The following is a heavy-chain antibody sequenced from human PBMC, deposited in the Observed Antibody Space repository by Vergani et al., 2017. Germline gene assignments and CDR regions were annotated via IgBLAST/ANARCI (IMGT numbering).Heavy chain of an antibody. Sequence: EVQLLESGGDLVQPGGSLRLSCAASGFTFNHYAMNWVRQAPGKGLECVSGISGSGGSTYYAGSVKGRFTLSRDSSKNTLYLQINSLSAGDTAVYYCAKANPRNSGYDYLYYYHAMDVWCQETTVTVSS. CDR3: AKANPRNSGYDYLYYYHAMDV. J-gene: IGHJ6*02. D-gene: IGHD5-12*01. CDR1: GFTFNHYA. CDR2: ISGSGGST. V-gene: IGHV3-23*01.